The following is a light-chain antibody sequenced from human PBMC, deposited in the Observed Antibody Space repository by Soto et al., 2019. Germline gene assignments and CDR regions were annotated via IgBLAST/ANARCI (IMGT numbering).Light chain of an antibody. CDR1: QSVSNN. CDR2: GAS. J-gene: IGKJ4*01. Sequence: DIVLTQSPGTLSLSPGERATLSCRASQSVSNNYLAWYQQKPGQAPRLLIYGASTRATGIPARFSGSGSGTEFTLTISSLQSEDCAIYYCQQYHTWPITFGGGTKVDI. CDR3: QQYHTWPIT. V-gene: IGKV3-15*01.